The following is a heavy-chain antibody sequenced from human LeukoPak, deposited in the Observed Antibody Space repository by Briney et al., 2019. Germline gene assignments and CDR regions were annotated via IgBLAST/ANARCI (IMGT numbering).Heavy chain of an antibody. D-gene: IGHD3-22*01. CDR3: ARHDSSGYYIPSWFDP. CDR2: IYPGDSDT. J-gene: IGHJ5*02. CDR1: GYSFTSYW. Sequence: GESLKISCKGSGYSFTSYWIGWVRQMPGKGLEWMGIIYPGDSDTRYSPSFQGQVTISADKSISTAYLQWSSLKASDTAMYYCARHDSSGYYIPSWFDPWGQGTLVTVSS. V-gene: IGHV5-51*01.